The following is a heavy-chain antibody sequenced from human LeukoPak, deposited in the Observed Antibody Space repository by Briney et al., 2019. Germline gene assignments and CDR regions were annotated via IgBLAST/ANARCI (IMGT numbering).Heavy chain of an antibody. CDR1: GFTFGDYA. D-gene: IGHD5-12*01. CDR2: IRSKAYGGTT. V-gene: IGHV3-49*04. J-gene: IGHJ4*02. CDR3: TRSGVSGYDSPYS. Sequence: GGSLRLSCTASGFTFGDYAMSWVRQAPGKGLEWVGFIRSKAYGGTTEYAASAKGRFTISRDDSKSIAYLQMNSLKTEGTAVYYCTRSGVSGYDSPYSWGQGTLVTVSS.